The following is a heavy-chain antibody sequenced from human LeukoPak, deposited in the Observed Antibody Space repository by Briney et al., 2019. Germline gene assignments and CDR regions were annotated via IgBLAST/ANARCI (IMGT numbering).Heavy chain of an antibody. Sequence: GSSVTVSCQGSGGTFSSYAISWLRQPPGQGLEWMGGIIPIFGTANYAQKFQGRVAITADKSTSTAYMELSSLRSEDTAVYYCARDRDYYVDAPYYYYYYMDVWGKGTTVTVSS. CDR1: GGTFSSYA. J-gene: IGHJ6*03. CDR2: IIPIFGTA. D-gene: IGHD3-10*02. CDR3: ARDRDYYVDAPYYYYYYMDV. V-gene: IGHV1-69*06.